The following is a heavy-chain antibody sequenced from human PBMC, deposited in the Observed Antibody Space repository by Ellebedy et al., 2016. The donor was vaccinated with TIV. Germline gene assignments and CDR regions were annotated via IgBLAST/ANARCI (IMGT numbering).Heavy chain of an antibody. J-gene: IGHJ4*02. V-gene: IGHV1-2*02. D-gene: IGHD6-13*01. CDR1: GYTFTGYY. Sequence: ASVKVSCKASGYTFTGYYMHWVLQAPGQGLEWMGWISPNSGGTNYAQKFQGRVTMTRDTSISTAYMELRRLRSDDTAVYYCARCPSSSWYGVGGYWGQGTLVTVSS. CDR3: ARCPSSSWYGVGGY. CDR2: ISPNSGGT.